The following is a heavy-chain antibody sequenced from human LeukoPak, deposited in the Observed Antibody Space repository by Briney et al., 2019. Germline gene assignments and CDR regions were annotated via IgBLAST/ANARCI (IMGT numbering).Heavy chain of an antibody. CDR1: GVSISSYY. CDR2: IYNSGST. Sequence: SETLSLTCTVSGVSISSYYWSWLRQPAGKGLEWIGRIYNSGSTNYNTNYNPSLTSRVTMSVDTSTNQFSLKLNSVSAADTAVYFCARAIWYGSGTTAFDYWGQGTLVTVSP. J-gene: IGHJ4*02. V-gene: IGHV4-4*07. D-gene: IGHD3-10*01. CDR3: ARAIWYGSGTTAFDY.